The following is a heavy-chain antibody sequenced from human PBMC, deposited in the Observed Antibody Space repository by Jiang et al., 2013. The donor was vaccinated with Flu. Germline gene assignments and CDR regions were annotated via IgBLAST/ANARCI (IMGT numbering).Heavy chain of an antibody. V-gene: IGHV1-69-2*01. CDR2: VDPEDGET. J-gene: IGHJ5*02. CDR3: ATALDIVVVPAAMAGEVRFDP. CDR1: GYTFTDYY. D-gene: IGHD2-2*01. Sequence: SGAEVKKPGATVKISCKVSGYTFTDYYMHWVQQAPGKGLEWMGLVDPEDGETIYAEKFQGRVTITADTSTDTAYMELSSLRSEDTAVYYCATALDIVVVPAAMAGEVRFDPWGQGTLVTVSS.